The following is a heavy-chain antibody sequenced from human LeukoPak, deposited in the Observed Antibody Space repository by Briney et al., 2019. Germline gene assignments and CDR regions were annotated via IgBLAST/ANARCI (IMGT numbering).Heavy chain of an antibody. CDR1: GFTFSSYA. J-gene: IGHJ6*02. CDR3: ATDFGVAYHYGMDV. Sequence: GGSLRLSCAASGFTFSSYAMSWVRQAPGKGLEWVSAISGSGGSTYYADSVKGRFTISRDNSKNTLYLQMNSLRAEDTAVYYCATDFGVAYHYGMDVWGQGTTVTVSS. CDR2: ISGSGGST. D-gene: IGHD3-3*01. V-gene: IGHV3-23*01.